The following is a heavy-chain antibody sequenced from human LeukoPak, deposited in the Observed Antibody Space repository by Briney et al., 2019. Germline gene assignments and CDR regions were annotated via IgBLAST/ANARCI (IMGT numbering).Heavy chain of an antibody. CDR2: INHSGST. CDR1: GGSFSGYY. CDR3: ARARQWLVRSPFDY. V-gene: IGHV4-34*01. Sequence: KPSETLSLTCAVYGGSFSGYYWSWRRQPPGNGLEWIGEINHSGSTNYNPSLKSRVTISVDTSKNQFSLKLSSVTAADTAVYYCARARQWLVRSPFDYWGQGTLVTVSS. D-gene: IGHD6-19*01. J-gene: IGHJ4*02.